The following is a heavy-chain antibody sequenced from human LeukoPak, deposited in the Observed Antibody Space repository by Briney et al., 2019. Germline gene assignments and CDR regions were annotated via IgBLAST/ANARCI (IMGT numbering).Heavy chain of an antibody. J-gene: IGHJ4*02. Sequence: GGSLRLSCAASGFTFSNYAMHWVRQAPGKGLEWVAIISNDGSNKYYADSVKGRFTISRHNSKNTLYLQMNSLRAEDTAVYYCARALYDSSGYYIYSWGQGTLVTVSS. CDR2: ISNDGSNK. D-gene: IGHD3-22*01. CDR1: GFTFSNYA. V-gene: IGHV3-30*14. CDR3: ARALYDSSGYYIYS.